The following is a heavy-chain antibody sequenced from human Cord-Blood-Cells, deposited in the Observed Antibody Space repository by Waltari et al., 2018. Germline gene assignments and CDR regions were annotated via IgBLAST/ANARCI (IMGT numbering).Heavy chain of an antibody. CDR1: GYTFTRYD. J-gene: IGHJ4*02. V-gene: IGHV1-8*01. CDR3: ARVDSYGYCTNGVCYDY. D-gene: IGHD2-8*01. Sequence: QVQLVQSGAEVKKPGASVKVSCKAAGYTFTRYDINWVRQGTGQGLEWMGWMNPNSGNTGYAQKFQGRVTMTRNTSISTAYMELSSLRSEDTAVYYCARVDSYGYCTNGVCYDYWGQGTLVTVSS. CDR2: MNPNSGNT.